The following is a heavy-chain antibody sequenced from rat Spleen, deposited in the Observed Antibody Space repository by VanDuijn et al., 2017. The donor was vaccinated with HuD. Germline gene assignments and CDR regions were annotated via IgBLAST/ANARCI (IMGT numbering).Heavy chain of an antibody. V-gene: IGHV5-29*01. J-gene: IGHJ4*01. CDR3: ASLLYTPDYLGVMDA. CDR1: GFTFDSFP. Sequence: EVQLVESDGGLVQPGRSLKLSCAASGFTFDSFPMAWVRQAPTKGLEWVATISYDGSTTYYRDSVKGRFTISRDNAESTLYLQMDSLRSEATATYYCASLLYTPDYLGVMDAWGQGASVTVSS. CDR2: ISYDGSTT. D-gene: IGHD1-6*01.